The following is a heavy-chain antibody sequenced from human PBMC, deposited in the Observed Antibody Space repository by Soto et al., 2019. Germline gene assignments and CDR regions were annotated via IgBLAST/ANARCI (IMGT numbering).Heavy chain of an antibody. Sequence: EVQLVESGGGLVQPGGSLRLSCVVSGFTLSDHYIDWVRQAPGKGLEWVGRTKNKAQRYTTEYAASVKGRFTISRDDSENSVYLQMNSLKTEDTAVYYCVRWDSGNPENWDQGTLVTVSS. D-gene: IGHD1-26*01. CDR1: GFTLSDHY. CDR3: VRWDSGNPEN. V-gene: IGHV3-72*01. J-gene: IGHJ4*02. CDR2: TKNKAQRYTT.